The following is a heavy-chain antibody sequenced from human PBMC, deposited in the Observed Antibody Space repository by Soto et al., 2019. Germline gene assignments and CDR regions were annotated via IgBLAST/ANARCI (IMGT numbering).Heavy chain of an antibody. CDR3: ARGAEVAATHDYYYYYGMDV. CDR1: GFTVSSNY. Sequence: GGSLRLSCAASGFTVSSNYMSWVRQAPGKGLEWVSVIYSGGSTYYADSVKGRFTISRDNSKNTLYLQMNSLRAEDTAVYYCARGAEVAATHDYYYYYGMDVWGQGTTVTVSS. CDR2: IYSGGST. V-gene: IGHV3-53*01. D-gene: IGHD2-15*01. J-gene: IGHJ6*02.